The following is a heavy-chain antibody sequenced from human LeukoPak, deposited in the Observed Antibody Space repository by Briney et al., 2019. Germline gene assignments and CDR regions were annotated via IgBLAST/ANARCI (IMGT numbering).Heavy chain of an antibody. J-gene: IGHJ6*02. D-gene: IGHD6-19*01. CDR3: AKDNSSGWQYYYYGMDV. V-gene: IGHV3-9*01. CDR2: ISWASGNL. Sequence: GGSLRLSCIGSGFTFDDYAMHWVRQVPGKGLEWVSGISWASGNLAYVDSVKGRFTISRDNAKNSLYLQMNSLRAEDTAVYYCAKDNSSGWQYYYYGMDVWGQGTTVTVSS. CDR1: GFTFDDYA.